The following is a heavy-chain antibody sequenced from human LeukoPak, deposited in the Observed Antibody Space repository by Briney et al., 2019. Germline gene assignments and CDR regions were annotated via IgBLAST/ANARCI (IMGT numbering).Heavy chain of an antibody. CDR2: IYTSGST. CDR1: GGSLSSYY. CDR3: AGSGYSLDAFDI. V-gene: IGHV4-4*07. Sequence: PSETLSLTCTVSGGSLSSYYWSWIRQPAGKGLEWIGRIYTSGSTNYNPSLKSRVTISVDKSKNQFSLKLSSVTAADTAVYYCAGSGYSLDAFDIWGQGTMVTVSS. J-gene: IGHJ3*02. D-gene: IGHD3-3*01.